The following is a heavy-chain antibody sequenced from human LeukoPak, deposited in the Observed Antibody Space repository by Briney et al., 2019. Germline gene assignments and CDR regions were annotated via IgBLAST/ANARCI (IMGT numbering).Heavy chain of an antibody. CDR1: GGSFSGDY. CDR3: ARDSDYGDYGRYFDN. Sequence: PSETLSLTCAVYGGSFSGDYWSWIRQPPGKGLEWIGYIYHSGSTYYNPSLKSRVTISVDTSKNQFSLKLSSVTAADTAVYYCARDSDYGDYGRYFDNWGQGTLVTVSS. J-gene: IGHJ4*02. CDR2: IYHSGST. V-gene: IGHV4-34*01. D-gene: IGHD4-17*01.